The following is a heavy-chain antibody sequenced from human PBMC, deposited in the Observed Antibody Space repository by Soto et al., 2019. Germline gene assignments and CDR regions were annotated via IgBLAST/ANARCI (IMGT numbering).Heavy chain of an antibody. V-gene: IGHV4-34*01. CDR3: ARGVVYRDVGLAYGMDV. CDR1: GESFSNHY. Sequence: LSLTCAVYGESFSNHYWTWIRQSPGKGLEWVGEINYSGSTRYNWSLGSRVTISVDTSKNQFSLMVTSVTAEDTAVYYCARGVVYRDVGLAYGMDVWGQGTTVTVSS. D-gene: IGHD3-22*01. J-gene: IGHJ6*02. CDR2: INYSGST.